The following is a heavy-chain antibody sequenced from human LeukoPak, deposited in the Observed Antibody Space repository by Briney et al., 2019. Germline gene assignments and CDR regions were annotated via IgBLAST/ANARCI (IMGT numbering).Heavy chain of an antibody. D-gene: IGHD6-19*01. Sequence: GGSLRLSCGASGFTFSGCSMTWVRQAPGKGLEWVANIKNDGSDKYYVDSVKGRFTISRDNAKNSLYLQMNSLRVEDTAVYYCARGRGWLDYWGQGTPVTVSS. CDR2: IKNDGSDK. CDR1: GFTFSGCS. V-gene: IGHV3-7*01. CDR3: ARGRGWLDY. J-gene: IGHJ4*02.